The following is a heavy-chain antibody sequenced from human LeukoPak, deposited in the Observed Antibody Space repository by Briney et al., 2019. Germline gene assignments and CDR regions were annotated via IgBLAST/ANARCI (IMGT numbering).Heavy chain of an antibody. D-gene: IGHD5-12*01. CDR2: ISTAGVST. J-gene: IGHJ4*02. Sequence: GGSLRLSCAASGFTFSRNSMTWVRQTPGKGLEWVSTISTAGVSTYYADSVKGRFTISRDNSKNTLYLQMSSLRADDTAVYYCARTDRQYSGGTEDYWGQGTLVTVSS. CDR3: ARTDRQYSGGTEDY. CDR1: GFTFSRNS. V-gene: IGHV3-23*01.